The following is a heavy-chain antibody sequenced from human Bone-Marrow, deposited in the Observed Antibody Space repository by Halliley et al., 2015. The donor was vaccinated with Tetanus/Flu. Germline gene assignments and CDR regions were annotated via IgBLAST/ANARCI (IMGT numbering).Heavy chain of an antibody. CDR1: GFTFNDYF. Sequence: SLRLSCAASGFTFNDYFMSWIRQVPGKGLEWVSYIGPSASTLFYADSVRGRFTVSRDNAKNSLHLQMDSLTAEDSAVYYCAREGATSIFGIAYVDYWGQGPLASVSS. CDR3: AREGATSIFGIAYVDY. J-gene: IGHJ4*02. CDR2: IGPSASTL. D-gene: IGHD3-3*01. V-gene: IGHV3-11*01.